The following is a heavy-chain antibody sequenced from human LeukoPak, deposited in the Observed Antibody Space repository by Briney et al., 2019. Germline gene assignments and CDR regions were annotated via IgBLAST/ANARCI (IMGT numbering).Heavy chain of an antibody. CDR3: ARDLGLSYSSSWSSTF. J-gene: IGHJ4*02. V-gene: IGHV1-69*05. Sequence: ASVKVSCKASGGTFSSYAISWVRQAPGQGLEWMGGIIPIFGTANYAQKLQGRVTMTTDTSTSTAYMELRSLRSDDTAVYYCARDLGLSYSSSWSSTFWGQGTLVTVSS. D-gene: IGHD6-13*01. CDR2: IIPIFGTA. CDR1: GGTFSSYA.